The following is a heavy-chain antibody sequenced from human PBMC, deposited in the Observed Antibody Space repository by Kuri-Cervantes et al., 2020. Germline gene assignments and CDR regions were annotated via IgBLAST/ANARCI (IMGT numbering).Heavy chain of an antibody. CDR3: ARGHSYAWHD. D-gene: IGHD3-16*01. V-gene: IGHV4-34*01. CDR1: GGSFSGYY. J-gene: IGHJ4*02. CDR2: INHSGST. Sequence: ESLKISCAVYGGSFSGYYWSWIRQPPGKGLEWIGEINHSGSTNYNPSLKSRVTILVDQSTNQFSLKLTSVSVADTAVYYCARGHSYAWHDWGQGSLVTVSS.